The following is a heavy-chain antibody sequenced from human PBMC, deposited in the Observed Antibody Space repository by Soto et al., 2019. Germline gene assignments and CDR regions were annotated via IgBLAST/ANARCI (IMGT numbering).Heavy chain of an antibody. V-gene: IGHV1-69*06. CDR2: IIPIFGTA. D-gene: IGHD1-26*01. CDR1: GGTFSSYA. J-gene: IGHJ4*02. CDR3: TRGWETVGTTTPFAY. Sequence: QVQLVQSGAEVKKPGSSAKVSCKASGGTFSSYAISWVRQAPGQGLEWMGGIIPIFGTANYAQKFQGRVAITADKSTRTAYMELNSLRSEDTALYYCTRGWETVGTTTPFAYWGQGTLVTVSS.